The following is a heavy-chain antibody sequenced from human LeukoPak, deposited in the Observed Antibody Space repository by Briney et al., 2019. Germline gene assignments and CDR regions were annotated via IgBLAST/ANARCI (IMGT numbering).Heavy chain of an antibody. CDR1: GYTFTSYG. Sequence: ASVKVSCKASGYTFTSYGISWVRQAPGQGLEWMGWINPNSGGTNYAQKFQGRVTMTRDTSISTAYMELSRLRSDDTAVYYCARDHSWVRAQDPWGQGTLVTVSS. CDR3: ARDHSWVRAQDP. CDR2: INPNSGGT. D-gene: IGHD3-10*01. V-gene: IGHV1-2*02. J-gene: IGHJ5*02.